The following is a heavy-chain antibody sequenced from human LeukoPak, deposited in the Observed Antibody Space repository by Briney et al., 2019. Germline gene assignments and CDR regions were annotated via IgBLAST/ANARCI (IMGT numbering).Heavy chain of an antibody. J-gene: IGHJ6*03. CDR2: IYTSGST. D-gene: IGHD3-10*01. Sequence: SETLSLTCTVSGGSISSYHWSWIRQPAGKGLEWIGRIYTSGSTNYNPSLKSRVTISIDTSKNQFSLKLSSVTAADTALYYCARVNMVRGVIRKLYYYYYMDVWGKGTTVTVSS. CDR3: ARVNMVRGVIRKLYYYYYMDV. V-gene: IGHV4-4*07. CDR1: GGSISSYH.